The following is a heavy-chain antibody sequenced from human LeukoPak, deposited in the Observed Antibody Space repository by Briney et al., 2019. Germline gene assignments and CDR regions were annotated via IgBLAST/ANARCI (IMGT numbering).Heavy chain of an antibody. V-gene: IGHV4-59*01. D-gene: IGHD3-22*01. J-gene: IGHJ4*02. Sequence: SETLSLTCTVAGASISSYYWSWIRQPPGKGLEWIGDIYYSGSIKYNPSLKSRVTMSVDTSKNQFSLKLSSVTAADTAIYYCARENPSGYYNRPIDYWGQGTLVTVSS. CDR2: IYYSGSI. CDR1: GASISSYY. CDR3: ARENPSGYYNRPIDY.